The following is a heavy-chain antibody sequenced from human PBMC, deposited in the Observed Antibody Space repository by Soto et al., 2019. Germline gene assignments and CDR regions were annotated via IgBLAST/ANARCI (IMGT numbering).Heavy chain of an antibody. D-gene: IGHD1-1*01. J-gene: IGHJ4*02. CDR1: GYTFTAYA. CDR2: INAVNGNT. V-gene: IGHV1-3*05. Sequence: QVQLVQSGAEEKKPGASVKVSCKASGYTFTAYAMHWVRQAPAQRLEWMGWINAVNGNTKYSQKFQGRVTITRDTSARTAYMELSSLRSEDTAVYYCARAVEVPADFDYWGQGTLVTVSS. CDR3: ARAVEVPADFDY.